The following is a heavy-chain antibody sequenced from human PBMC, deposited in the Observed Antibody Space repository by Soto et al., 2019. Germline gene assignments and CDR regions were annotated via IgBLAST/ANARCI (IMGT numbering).Heavy chain of an antibody. Sequence: PSETLSLTCTVSGGSISSGDYYWSWIRQPPGKGLEWIGYIYYSGSTYYNPSLKSRVTISVDTSKNQFSLKLSSVTAADTAVYYCSRALPEYGGPFYDWGQGSLVTVSS. D-gene: IGHD4-17*01. CDR2: IYYSGST. J-gene: IGHJ4*02. CDR3: SRALPEYGGPFYD. V-gene: IGHV4-30-4*01. CDR1: GGSISSGDYY.